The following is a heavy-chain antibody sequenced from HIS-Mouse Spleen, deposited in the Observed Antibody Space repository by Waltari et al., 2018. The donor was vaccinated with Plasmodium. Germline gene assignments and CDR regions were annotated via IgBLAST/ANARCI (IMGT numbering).Heavy chain of an antibody. J-gene: IGHJ4*02. Sequence: QVQLVESGGGVVKPGRTLRLSCAACGLHVSRYGMAWDRQAPGKGLECVAVISYDGSNKYYADSVKGRFTISRDNSKNTLYLQMNSLRAEDTAVYYCAKKAGSGSFFDYWGQGTLVTVSS. D-gene: IGHD1-26*01. CDR1: GLHVSRYG. V-gene: IGHV3-30*18. CDR2: ISYDGSNK. CDR3: AKKAGSGSFFDY.